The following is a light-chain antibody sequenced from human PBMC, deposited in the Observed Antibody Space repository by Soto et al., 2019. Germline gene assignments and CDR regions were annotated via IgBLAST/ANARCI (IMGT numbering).Light chain of an antibody. CDR2: NDD. CDR1: SSNIGDNS. V-gene: IGLV1-44*01. Sequence: QSVLTQPPSASGTPGQSVTISCSGSSSNIGDNSVSWYQQLPGTAPKVVIYNDDQRPSGVPDRISGSKSGTSASLDISGLQSEDEADYYCTSYASSSTSVVFGGGTKLTVL. J-gene: IGLJ2*01. CDR3: TSYASSSTSVV.